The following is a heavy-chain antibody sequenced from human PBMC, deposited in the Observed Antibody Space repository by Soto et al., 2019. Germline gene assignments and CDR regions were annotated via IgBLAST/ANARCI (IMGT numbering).Heavy chain of an antibody. D-gene: IGHD2-2*01. J-gene: IGHJ1*01. CDR1: GYTFTTYH. CDR2: IDPIGGNT. Sequence: QVQLVQSGAEVKEPGASVKISCKASGYTFTTYHIHWVRQAPGQGLDWMGMIDPIGGNTGYARKFQDRVAMTRFTSTSTAYIEVNSLRFDDTAMYFCVRGYCTSSASCEGDFQHWGQGTLVTVSS. CDR3: VRGYCTSSASCEGDFQH. V-gene: IGHV1-46*01.